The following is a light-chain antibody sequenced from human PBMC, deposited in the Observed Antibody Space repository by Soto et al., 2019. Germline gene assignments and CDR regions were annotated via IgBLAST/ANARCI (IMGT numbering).Light chain of an antibody. CDR2: GNR. Sequence: QSVLTQPPSVSGAPGQRVTLSCTGNTSNLGAGYDVHWYQQLPGAAPKLVIFGNRNRPSGVPDRFSASNSGTSASLAITGLQGEDEAVYYCQSYDTSLSGVIFGAGTKLTVL. V-gene: IGLV1-40*01. CDR3: QSYDTSLSGVI. CDR1: TSNLGAGYD. J-gene: IGLJ2*01.